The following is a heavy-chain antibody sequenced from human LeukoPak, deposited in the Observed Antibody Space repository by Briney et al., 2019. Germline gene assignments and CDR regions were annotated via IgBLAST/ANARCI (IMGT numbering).Heavy chain of an antibody. CDR2: INHSGST. CDR1: GGSFSGYY. Sequence: SETLSLTCAVYGGSFSGYYWSWIRQPPGKGLEWIGEINHSGSTNCNPSLKSRVTISVDTSKNQFSLKLSSVTAADTAVYYCARVVVMDWFDPWGQGTLVTVSS. D-gene: IGHD3-22*01. V-gene: IGHV4-34*01. J-gene: IGHJ5*02. CDR3: ARVVVMDWFDP.